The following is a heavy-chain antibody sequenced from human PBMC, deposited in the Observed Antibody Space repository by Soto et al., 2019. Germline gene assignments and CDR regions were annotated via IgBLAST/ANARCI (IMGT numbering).Heavy chain of an antibody. CDR2: IYYSGST. CDR3: ARDKTAPNWFDP. CDR1: GGSISSGDYY. J-gene: IGHJ5*02. Sequence: SETLSLTCTVSGGSISSGDYYWSWIRQPPGKGLEWIGYIYYSGSTYYNPSLKSRVTISVDTSKNQFSLKLSSVTAADTAVYYCARDKTAPNWFDPWRQGTLVTVSS. V-gene: IGHV4-30-4*01. D-gene: IGHD5-18*01.